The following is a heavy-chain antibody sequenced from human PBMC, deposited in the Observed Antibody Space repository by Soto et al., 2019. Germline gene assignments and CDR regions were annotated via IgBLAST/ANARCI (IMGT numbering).Heavy chain of an antibody. J-gene: IGHJ4*02. V-gene: IGHV1-69*13. D-gene: IGHD6-13*01. CDR3: ARVSSWSCFDY. CDR2: IIPFFDTA. Sequence: ASVKVSCKASGDTFSSYAISWVRQAPGQGLEWMGGIIPFFDTANYARQFQGRVTITADESTSTAYMELSSLRSEDTAVYYCARVSSWSCFDYWGQGTLVTVSS. CDR1: GDTFSSYA.